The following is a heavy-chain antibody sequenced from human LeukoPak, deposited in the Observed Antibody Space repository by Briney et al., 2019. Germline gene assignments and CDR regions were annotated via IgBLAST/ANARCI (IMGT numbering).Heavy chain of an antibody. V-gene: IGHV3-53*01. CDR3: AKGGAYYDSSGYPIDY. D-gene: IGHD3-22*01. CDR2: VYSGGSI. J-gene: IGHJ4*02. CDR1: GFTVSSSY. Sequence: GGSLRLSCAASGFTVSSSYMSWVRQAPGKGLEWVSIVYSGGSIYYADSVKGRFTTSRHNSNNTLYLQMNSLRAEDTAVYYCAKGGAYYDSSGYPIDYWGQGTLVIVSS.